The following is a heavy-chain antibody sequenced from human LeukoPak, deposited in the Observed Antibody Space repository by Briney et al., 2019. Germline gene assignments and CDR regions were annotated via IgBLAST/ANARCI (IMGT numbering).Heavy chain of an antibody. J-gene: IGHJ4*02. V-gene: IGHV3-23*01. CDR3: AKQYSGGWYYFDY. CDR2: ISGSGGST. Sequence: GGSLRLSCAASGFTFSSYAMTWVRQTPGKGLEWVSFISGSGGSTYYADSVKGRFTISRDNSKNTLYLQMNSLRAEDTAVYYCAKQYSGGWYYFDYWGQGTLVTVSS. CDR1: GFTFSSYA. D-gene: IGHD6-19*01.